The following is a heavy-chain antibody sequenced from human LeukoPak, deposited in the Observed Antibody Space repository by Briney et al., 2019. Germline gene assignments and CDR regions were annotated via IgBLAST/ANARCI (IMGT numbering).Heavy chain of an antibody. CDR3: AQLGRMATIGFSDVFDI. V-gene: IGHV5-51*01. J-gene: IGHJ3*02. Sequence: GESLKISCKGSGYSFTSYWIGWVRQMPGKGLEWVGIIYPGDSDTRYSPSVQGQVTISADKSISTAYLQWSSLKASDTAMYYCAQLGRMATIGFSDVFDIWGQGTMVTVSS. CDR1: GYSFTSYW. CDR2: IYPGDSDT. D-gene: IGHD5-24*01.